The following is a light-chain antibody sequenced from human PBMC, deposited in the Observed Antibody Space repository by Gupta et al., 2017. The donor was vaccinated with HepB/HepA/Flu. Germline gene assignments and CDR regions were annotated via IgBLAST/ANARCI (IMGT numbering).Light chain of an antibody. V-gene: IGKV1-6*01. Sequence: AIQMTQSPSSLSASVGDRVTITCRASQGIRNDLTWYQQKPGKAPKLLIYDTSSLQSGVPSRFSGSGSGTDFPLTISSLQAEDFATYYCLQDDSYPLTFGGGTKVEIK. J-gene: IGKJ4*01. CDR3: LQDDSYPLT. CDR2: DTS. CDR1: QGIRND.